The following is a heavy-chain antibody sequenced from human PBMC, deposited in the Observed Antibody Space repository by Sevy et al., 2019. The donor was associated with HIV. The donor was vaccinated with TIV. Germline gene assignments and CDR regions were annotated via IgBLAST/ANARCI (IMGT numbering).Heavy chain of an antibody. Sequence: GGSLRLSCATSGLTFSRAWMTWVRQAPGKGLEWVGRIKGKTDGGTTDYAAPVKGRFTISRDESKNTVYLQINSVKTGDAAVYYCTTKSEFWSGYQYFELWGRGTLFTVSS. CDR2: IKGKTDGGTT. CDR1: GLTFSRAW. CDR3: TTKSEFWSGYQYFEL. V-gene: IGHV3-15*01. D-gene: IGHD3-3*01. J-gene: IGHJ2*01.